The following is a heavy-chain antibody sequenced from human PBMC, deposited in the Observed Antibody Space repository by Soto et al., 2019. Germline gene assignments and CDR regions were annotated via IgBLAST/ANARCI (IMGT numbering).Heavy chain of an antibody. CDR1: GYSFTSYW. D-gene: IGHD2-15*01. Sequence: PGESLKISCKGSGYSFTSYWIGWVRQMPGKGLEWMGIIYPGDSDTRYSPSFQGQVTISADKSISTAYLQWSSLKASDTAMYYCARQFGSGGSSWDYYYYGMDVWGQGTTVTVS. CDR2: IYPGDSDT. CDR3: ARQFGSGGSSWDYYYYGMDV. J-gene: IGHJ6*02. V-gene: IGHV5-51*01.